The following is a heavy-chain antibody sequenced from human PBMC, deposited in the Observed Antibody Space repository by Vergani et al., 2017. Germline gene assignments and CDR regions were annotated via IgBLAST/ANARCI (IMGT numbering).Heavy chain of an antibody. CDR3: ARGSCLGGSYYKPLFDY. CDR1: GGSINSHNYY. D-gene: IGHD2-15*01. CDR2: NHTSGST. Sequence: QVQLQESGPGLVKPSQNLSLTCTVSGGSINSHNYYWSWIRQPAGKGLEWIGRNHTSGSTNYNPSLKSRVTMSEDTSKNQFSLNLTSVTAADTAVYFCARGSCLGGSYYKPLFDYWGKGILVTVSS. V-gene: IGHV4-61*02. J-gene: IGHJ4*02.